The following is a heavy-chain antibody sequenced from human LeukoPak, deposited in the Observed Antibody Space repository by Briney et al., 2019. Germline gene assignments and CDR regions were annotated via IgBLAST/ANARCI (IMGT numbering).Heavy chain of an antibody. J-gene: IGHJ6*03. V-gene: IGHV1-18*04. D-gene: IGHD6-13*01. Sequence: ASVKVSCKASGYTFTSYGISWVRQAPGQGLEGRGWISAYNGNTNYAQKLQGRVTMTTATSTSTAYMELRSLRSDDTAVYYCAREGSSSWYSYYYYYMDVWGKGTTVTVSS. CDR1: GYTFTSYG. CDR3: AREGSSSWYSYYYYYMDV. CDR2: ISAYNGNT.